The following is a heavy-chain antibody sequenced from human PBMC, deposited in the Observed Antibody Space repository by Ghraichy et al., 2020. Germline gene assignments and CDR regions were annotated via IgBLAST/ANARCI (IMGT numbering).Heavy chain of an antibody. Sequence: GGSLRLSCSASGLTFSNYALHWVRQAPGKGLEYISAITSDGGDTYYADSVKGRFTVSRDNSKNTLYLQMSSLRGEDTAVYYCRSVDSSGFQNDYWGQGTLVTVAS. D-gene: IGHD3-22*01. V-gene: IGHV3-64D*08. J-gene: IGHJ4*02. CDR3: RSVDSSGFQNDY. CDR2: ITSDGGDT. CDR1: GLTFSNYA.